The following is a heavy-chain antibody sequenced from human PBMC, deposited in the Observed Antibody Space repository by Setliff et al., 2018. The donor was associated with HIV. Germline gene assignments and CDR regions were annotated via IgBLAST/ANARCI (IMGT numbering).Heavy chain of an antibody. CDR3: ARDYRTTDILSSGYMDV. Sequence: GGSLRLSCAASGFTFSTSWMTWVRQAPGQGLEWVANIRRDEGEKYYVDSVKGRFTISRDNAKNSLYLQMSSLRVDDTAVYYCARDYRTTDILSSGYMDVWGKGTTVTVSS. D-gene: IGHD3-9*01. CDR1: GFTFSTSW. J-gene: IGHJ6*03. CDR2: IRRDEGEK. V-gene: IGHV3-7*03.